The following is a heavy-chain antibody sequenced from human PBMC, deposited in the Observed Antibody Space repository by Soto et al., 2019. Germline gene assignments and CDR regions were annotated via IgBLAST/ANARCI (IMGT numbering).Heavy chain of an antibody. CDR2: IYWNDDK. J-gene: IGHJ1*01. V-gene: IGHV2-5*01. D-gene: IGHD6-13*01. Sequence: QITLKESGPTLVKPTQTLTLTCTFSGFSLSTSGVGVGWIRQPPGKALEWLALIYWNDDKRYSPSLKSRLTITKDTSKNQVVLTMTNMDPVDTATYYCAHRRLGIAAAGIGYFHHWGQGTLVTVSS. CDR1: GFSLSTSGVG. CDR3: AHRRLGIAAAGIGYFHH.